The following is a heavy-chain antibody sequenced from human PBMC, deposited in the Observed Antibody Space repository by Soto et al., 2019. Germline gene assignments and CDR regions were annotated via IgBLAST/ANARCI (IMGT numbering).Heavy chain of an antibody. D-gene: IGHD3-10*01. CDR2: VYYTGST. CDR3: ACHRCGLGSKGLRDH. Sequence: QLQLQESGPGLLKPSETLSLSCSVSGGFISNNNYYWGWIRQSPGRGLEWIAGVYYTGSTYYNPSLRSRVSRSVVTSENQLSLLLTSVSAADTAVSYCACHRCGLGSKGLRDHWVQGTLVTASS. CDR1: GGFISNNNYY. V-gene: IGHV4-39*01. J-gene: IGHJ4*02.